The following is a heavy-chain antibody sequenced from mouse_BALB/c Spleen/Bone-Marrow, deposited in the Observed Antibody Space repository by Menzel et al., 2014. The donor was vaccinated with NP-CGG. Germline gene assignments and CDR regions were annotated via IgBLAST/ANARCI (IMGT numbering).Heavy chain of an antibody. CDR2: MWAGGST. V-gene: IGHV2-9*02. Sequence: VQLQQSGPGLVAPSQSLSITCTISGFSLASYGVHWVRRPPGKGLEWLGVMWAGGSTNYNSALMSKLSISKDNSESQVFLKMNSLQTHDTAMYYCARGSYFYSMDYWGQGTSVTVSS. CDR1: GFSLASYG. J-gene: IGHJ4*01. CDR3: ARGSYFYSMDY.